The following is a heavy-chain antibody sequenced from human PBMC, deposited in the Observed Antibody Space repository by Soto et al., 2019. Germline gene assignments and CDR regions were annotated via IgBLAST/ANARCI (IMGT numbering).Heavy chain of an antibody. V-gene: IGHV3-33*01. J-gene: IGHJ4*02. CDR1: GFTFSSYG. CDR2: IWYDGSNK. D-gene: IGHD5-12*01. Sequence: GGSLRLSCAASGFTFSSYGMHWVRQAPGKGLEWVAVIWYDGSNKYYADSVKGRFTISRDNSKNTLYLQMNSLRAEDTAVYYCARDRRDGYNRLFDYWGQGTLVTVSS. CDR3: ARDRRDGYNRLFDY.